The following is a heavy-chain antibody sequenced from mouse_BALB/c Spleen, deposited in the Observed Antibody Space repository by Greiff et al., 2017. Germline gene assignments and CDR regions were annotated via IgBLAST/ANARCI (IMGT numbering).Heavy chain of an antibody. J-gene: IGHJ3*01. D-gene: IGHD1-1*01. CDR3: ASPPHYYGSKGWFAY. CDR1: GFSLSRYS. CDR2: IWGGGST. V-gene: IGHV2-6-4*01. Sequence: VNLVESGPGLVAPSQSLSITCTVSGFSLSRYSVHWVRQPPGKGLEWLGMIWGGGSTDYNSALKSRLSISKDNSKSQVFLKMNSLQTDDTAMYYCASPPHYYGSKGWFAYWGQGTLVTVSA.